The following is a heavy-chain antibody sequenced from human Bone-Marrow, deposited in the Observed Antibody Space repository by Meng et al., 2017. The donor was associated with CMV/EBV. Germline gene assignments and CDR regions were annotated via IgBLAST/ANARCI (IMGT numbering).Heavy chain of an antibody. CDR1: GYTFTSYD. Sequence: ASVKVSCKASGYTFTSYDINWVRQATGQGLEWMGWMNPNSGNTGYEQKFQGRVTITRNNYISTANMELSSLRSEDTAVYYCARAPVHCSSNVCYIGYWGQGPLVTVSS. J-gene: IGHJ4*02. D-gene: IGHD2-2*02. CDR2: MNPNSGNT. V-gene: IGHV1-8*03. CDR3: ARAPVHCSSNVCYIGY.